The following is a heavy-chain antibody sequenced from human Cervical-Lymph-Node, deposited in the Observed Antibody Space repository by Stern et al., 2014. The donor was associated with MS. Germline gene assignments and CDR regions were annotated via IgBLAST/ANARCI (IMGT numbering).Heavy chain of an antibody. D-gene: IGHD4-23*01. CDR1: GFSFSDHS. V-gene: IGHV3-72*01. CDR3: ARDRWGLDY. CDR2: IRNKSNSFNI. J-gene: IGHJ4*02. Sequence: EMQLVESGGGLVQPGGSLRLSCAASGFSFSDHSMDWVRQASGKGLEWVGSIRNKSNSFNIEDAASVKGRFTISRDGSKNSLYLQMNSLKTEDTAVYYCARDRWGLDYWGQGTLVTVSS.